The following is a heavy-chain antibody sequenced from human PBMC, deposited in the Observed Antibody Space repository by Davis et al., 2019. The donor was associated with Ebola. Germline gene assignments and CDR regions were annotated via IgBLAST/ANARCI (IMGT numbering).Heavy chain of an antibody. V-gene: IGHV3-73*01. CDR2: IRSKANSYAT. CDR1: GFIFSDYW. CDR3: TSSGSSFDY. D-gene: IGHD3-10*01. Sequence: GESLKISCAASGFIFSDYWMHWVRQASGKGLEWVGRIRSKANSYATAYAASVKGRFTISRDDSKNTAYLQMNSLKTEDTAVYYCTSSGSSFDYWGQGTLVTVSS. J-gene: IGHJ4*02.